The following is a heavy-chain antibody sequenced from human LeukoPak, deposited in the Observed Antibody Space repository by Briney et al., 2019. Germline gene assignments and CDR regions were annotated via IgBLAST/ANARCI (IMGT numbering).Heavy chain of an antibody. Sequence: QTGGSLRLSCAAFEFTFDDFAMHWVRQAPGKGLEWVSGISWNSGSIGYADSVKGRFTISRDNAKNSLFLQMDSLRPEDTAFYYCAKGALAGAFYWYFDLWGRGTLVTVSS. D-gene: IGHD6-19*01. CDR2: ISWNSGSI. J-gene: IGHJ2*01. CDR3: AKGALAGAFYWYFDL. V-gene: IGHV3-9*01. CDR1: EFTFDDFA.